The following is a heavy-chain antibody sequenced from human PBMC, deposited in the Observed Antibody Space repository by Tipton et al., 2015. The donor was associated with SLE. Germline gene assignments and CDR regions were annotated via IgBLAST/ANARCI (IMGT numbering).Heavy chain of an antibody. J-gene: IGHJ4*02. CDR2: ISHSGSA. Sequence: TLSLTCTVSGGSIRGYYWSWIRQPPGNGLEWIGCISHSGSAIYNPSLKSRVTISTDTSKTQVSLKVSSVTAADTAIYYCAREMGFDSSGNYNPFDYWGQGTLVTVSS. D-gene: IGHD3-22*01. V-gene: IGHV4-59*01. CDR3: AREMGFDSSGNYNPFDY. CDR1: GGSIRGYY.